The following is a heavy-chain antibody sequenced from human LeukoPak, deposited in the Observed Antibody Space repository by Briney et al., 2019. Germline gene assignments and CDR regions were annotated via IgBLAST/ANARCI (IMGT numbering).Heavy chain of an antibody. D-gene: IGHD2-15*01. CDR1: GFTFSTYG. CDR3: AKSGLNRFDY. J-gene: IGHJ4*02. Sequence: GGSLRLSCVASGFTFSTYGMSWVRQAPGKGLEWVSGISGSGGDGSTYYAVSVKGRFTISRDNSKNTVYLQMNSLRAEDTAVYYCAKSGLNRFDYWGQGTLVTVSS. CDR2: ISGSGGDGST. V-gene: IGHV3-23*01.